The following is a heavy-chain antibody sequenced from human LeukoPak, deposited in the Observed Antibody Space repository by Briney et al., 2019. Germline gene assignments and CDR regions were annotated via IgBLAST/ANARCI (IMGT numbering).Heavy chain of an antibody. J-gene: IGHJ3*02. CDR2: ISSSNSAI. CDR1: GGSISGSSYI. V-gene: IGHV3-48*02. CDR3: ARDRNSNWYDGFDI. Sequence: ETLSLTCTVSGGSISGSSYIWGWIRQPPGKGLEWVSYISSSNSAIYYADSVRGRFTISRDNAKNSLYLRMNSLRDEDTAVYYCARDRNSNWYDGFDIWGQGTVVTVSS. D-gene: IGHD6-13*01.